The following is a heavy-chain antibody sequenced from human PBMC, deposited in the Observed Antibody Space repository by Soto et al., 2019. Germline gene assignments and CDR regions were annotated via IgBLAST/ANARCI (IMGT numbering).Heavy chain of an antibody. D-gene: IGHD6-13*01. Sequence: SETLSLTCAVSGGSLSSSDLWIWVRQPPGKGLEWIGEIYHSGSTNYNPSLKSRVTISVDKSKNQFSLKLSSVTAADTAVYYCARDTVAAAGLFDYWGQGTLVTVSS. V-gene: IGHV4-4*02. CDR3: ARDTVAAAGLFDY. J-gene: IGHJ4*02. CDR2: IYHSGST. CDR1: GGSLSSSDL.